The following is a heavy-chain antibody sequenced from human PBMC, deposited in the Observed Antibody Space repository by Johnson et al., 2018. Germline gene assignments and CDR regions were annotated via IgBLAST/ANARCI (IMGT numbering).Heavy chain of an antibody. V-gene: IGHV3-74*01. J-gene: IGHJ6*03. CDR1: GFTFSSHW. CDR3: ARDQRIVPVYYYMDV. CDR2: INSDGSST. Sequence: VQLQESGGGLVQPGGSLRLSCAASGFTFSSHWMHWVRQAPGKGLVWVSRINSDGSSTSYADSVKGRFTISRDNAKNTLYLQMNSLRAEATAVYYCARDQRIVPVYYYMDVWGKGTTVTVSS. D-gene: IGHD2-2*01.